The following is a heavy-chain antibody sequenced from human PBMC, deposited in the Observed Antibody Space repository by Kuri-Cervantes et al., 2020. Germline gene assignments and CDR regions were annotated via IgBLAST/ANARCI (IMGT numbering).Heavy chain of an antibody. J-gene: IGHJ1*01. Sequence: GESLKISCAASGFTLSSYGMHWVRQAPGKGLEWVAVISYDGSNKYYADSVKGRFTISRDNSKNTLYLQMNSLRAEDTAVYYCAKEGSWSGWPMEYFQHWGQGTLVTVSS. CDR1: GFTLSSYG. V-gene: IGHV3-30*18. CDR3: AKEGSWSGWPMEYFQH. D-gene: IGHD6-19*01. CDR2: ISYDGSNK.